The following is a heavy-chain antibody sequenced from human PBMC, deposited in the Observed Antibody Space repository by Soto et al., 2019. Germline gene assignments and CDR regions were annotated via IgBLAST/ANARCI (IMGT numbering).Heavy chain of an antibody. CDR2: IFSNDEK. V-gene: IGHV2-26*01. J-gene: IGHJ4*02. D-gene: IGHD1-26*01. CDR1: GFSLSNARVS. Sequence: QVTLKESGPVLVRPTETLTLTCTVSGFSLSNARVSVGWIRQPPGKALEWLAHIFSNDEKAYSTSLKGRLTISEDTSKSQVVLTMTNVDPVDTATYYCARVSGGYYFAHDFWGQGTLVTVSS. CDR3: ARVSGGYYFAHDF.